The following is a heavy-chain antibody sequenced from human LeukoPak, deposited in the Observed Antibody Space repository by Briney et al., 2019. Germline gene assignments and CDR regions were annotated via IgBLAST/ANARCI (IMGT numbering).Heavy chain of an antibody. CDR2: IYHTGST. J-gene: IGHJ5*02. CDR1: GYSISSDKY. CDR3: ARSHSGWQGHNNWFDP. Sequence: SETLSLTCEVSGYSISSDKYWGWIRQPPGKGVEWIGTIYHTGSTFYNPSLKSRVSISVDTSKNQSSLRFTSVTAADTAIYYCARSHSGWQGHNNWFDPWGQGTLVTVSS. V-gene: IGHV4-38-2*01. D-gene: IGHD6-19*01.